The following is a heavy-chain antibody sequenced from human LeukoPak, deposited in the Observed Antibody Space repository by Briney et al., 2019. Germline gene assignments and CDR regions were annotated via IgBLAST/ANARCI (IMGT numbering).Heavy chain of an antibody. CDR1: GFTFSDYY. V-gene: IGHV3-11*05. J-gene: IGHJ4*01. CDR3: ARVSSRWVFQMGLSYFFDY. D-gene: IGHD3-16*02. Sequence: KPGGSLRLSCAASGFTFSDYYLTWIRQAPGKGLEWVSYIGYVNTLTNYADSVKGRFTISRGNAENSLYLQMNSLRAEDTAVYFCARVSSRWVFQMGLSYFFDYWGHGTLVTVSS. CDR2: IGYVNTLT.